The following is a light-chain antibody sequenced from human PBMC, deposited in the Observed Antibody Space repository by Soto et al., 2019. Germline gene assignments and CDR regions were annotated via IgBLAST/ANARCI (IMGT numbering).Light chain of an antibody. CDR2: EAS. V-gene: IGKV3-11*01. J-gene: IGKJ4*01. CDR3: QQRSNWPLT. Sequence: ESVLTQSPGTLSLSPGERATLSCRASQSVRSYLAWYQQKPGQAPRLLIYEASNRATGIPARFSGSGSGTDFTLTISSLEPEDFAVYYCQQRSNWPLTFGGGTKVDIK. CDR1: QSVRSY.